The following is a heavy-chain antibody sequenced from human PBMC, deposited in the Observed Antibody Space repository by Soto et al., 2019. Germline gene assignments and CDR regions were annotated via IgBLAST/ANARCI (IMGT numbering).Heavy chain of an antibody. V-gene: IGHV3-23*01. CDR2: ISGNGGGT. CDR1: GFTFSSYA. D-gene: IGHD1-26*01. Sequence: GGSLRLSCAASGFTFSSYAMSWVRQAPGKGLEWVSGISGNGGGTYYADSVKGRFTISRDNSKNTLYLQMNSLRAEDTAVYYCAKDKTATAPSDFDYCGQGSLLPVSS. CDR3: AKDKTATAPSDFDY. J-gene: IGHJ4*02.